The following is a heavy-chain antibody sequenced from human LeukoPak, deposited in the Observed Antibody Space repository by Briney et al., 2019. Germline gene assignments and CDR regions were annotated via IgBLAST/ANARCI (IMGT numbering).Heavy chain of an antibody. CDR3: ARDTNGFDL. D-gene: IGHD2-2*01. Sequence: SETLSLTCTVSGGSISSYYWSWIRQPPGKGLEWIGYIYYSGSTNYNPSLKSRVTISVDTSKNQFSLKLSSVTAADTAVYYCARDTNGFDLWGRGTLVTVPS. CDR1: GGSISSYY. CDR2: IYYSGST. J-gene: IGHJ2*01. V-gene: IGHV4-59*12.